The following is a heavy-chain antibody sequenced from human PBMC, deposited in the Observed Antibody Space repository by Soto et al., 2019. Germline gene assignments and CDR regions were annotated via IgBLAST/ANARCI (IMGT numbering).Heavy chain of an antibody. D-gene: IGHD3-10*01. Sequence: EVQLVESGGGLVKPGGSLRLSCAASGFTFSNAWMSWVRQAPGKGLEWVGRIKSKTDGGTADYAAPVKGRFTISRDDSKNTLYLQMNSLKTEDTAVYYCTTYCMVRGDNLDVWGQGTTVTVSS. CDR3: TTYCMVRGDNLDV. J-gene: IGHJ6*02. CDR2: IKSKTDGGTA. CDR1: GFTFSNAW. V-gene: IGHV3-15*01.